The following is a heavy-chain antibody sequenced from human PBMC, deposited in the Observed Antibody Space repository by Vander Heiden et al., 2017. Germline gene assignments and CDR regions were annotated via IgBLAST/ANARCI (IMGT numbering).Heavy chain of an antibody. Sequence: QVQLQESGPGLVKPSETLFLNCTVSGGPISNYYWSWIRQPPGKGLEWIGYIYYSGNTNYNPSLKSRVSISIDTSTNQCSLMLTSVTAADTAVYYCARGVGALAYWGQGMSVTVSS. CDR3: ARGVGALAY. CDR1: GGPISNYY. CDR2: IYYSGNT. V-gene: IGHV4-59*01. J-gene: IGHJ4*02. D-gene: IGHD1-26*01.